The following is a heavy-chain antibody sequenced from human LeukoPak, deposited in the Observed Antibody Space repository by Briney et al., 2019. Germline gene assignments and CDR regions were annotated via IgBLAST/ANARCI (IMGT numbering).Heavy chain of an antibody. CDR2: INHSGST. CDR3: ARQGSVLAEYYYGMDV. Sequence: NASETLSLTCAVYGGSFSGYYWSWIRQPPGKGLEWIGEINHSGSTNYNPSLKSRVTISVGTSKNQFSLKLSSVTAADTAVYYCARQGSVLAEYYYGMDVWGQGTTVTVSS. J-gene: IGHJ6*02. D-gene: IGHD3-16*01. V-gene: IGHV4-34*01. CDR1: GGSFSGYY.